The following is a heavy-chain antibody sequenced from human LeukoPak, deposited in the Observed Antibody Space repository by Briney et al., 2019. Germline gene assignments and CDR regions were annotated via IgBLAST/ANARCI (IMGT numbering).Heavy chain of an antibody. V-gene: IGHV4-59*01. CDR1: GGSISSYY. Sequence: SETLSLTCTVSGGSISSYYWSWIRQPPGKGLEWIGYIYYSGSTNYNPSLKSRVTISVDTSKNQFSLKLSSVTAADTAVYYCARSYDFWSGWLDYWGQGTLVTVSS. J-gene: IGHJ4*02. CDR2: IYYSGST. D-gene: IGHD3-3*01. CDR3: ARSYDFWSGWLDY.